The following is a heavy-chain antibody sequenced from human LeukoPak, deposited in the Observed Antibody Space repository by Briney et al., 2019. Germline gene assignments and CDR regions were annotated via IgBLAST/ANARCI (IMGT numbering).Heavy chain of an antibody. CDR2: INPNSGGT. CDR1: GYTFTSYY. CDR3: ARSSSGWYPHYFDY. D-gene: IGHD6-19*01. V-gene: IGHV1-2*02. J-gene: IGHJ4*02. Sequence: GASVKVSCKASGYTFTSYYMHWVRQAPGQGLEWMGWINPNSGGTNYAQKFQGRVTMTRDTSISTAYMELSRLRSDDTAVYYCARSSSGWYPHYFDYWGQGTLVTVSS.